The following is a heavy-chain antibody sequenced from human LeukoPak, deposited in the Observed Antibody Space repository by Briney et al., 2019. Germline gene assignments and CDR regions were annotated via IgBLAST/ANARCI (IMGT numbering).Heavy chain of an antibody. D-gene: IGHD2-21*02. V-gene: IGHV3-21*01. J-gene: IGHJ3*02. Sequence: GGSLRLSCAASGFNFSSYSMNWVRQAPGKGLEWVSSISSSSSYIYYADSVKGRFTISRDNAKNSLYLQMNSLRAEDTAVYYCASAYCGGDCYTGWGDDIWGQGTMVTVSS. CDR1: GFNFSSYS. CDR2: ISSSSSYI. CDR3: ASAYCGGDCYTGWGDDI.